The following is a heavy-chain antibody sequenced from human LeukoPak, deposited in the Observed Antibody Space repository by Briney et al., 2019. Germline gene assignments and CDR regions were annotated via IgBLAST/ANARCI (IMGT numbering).Heavy chain of an antibody. CDR2: ISSSGSTI. V-gene: IGHV3-48*01. Sequence: ISSSGSTIYYADSVKGRFTISRDNSKNTLYLQMNSLRAEDTAVYYCAKGAYGGNSVLDYWGQGTLVTVSS. CDR3: AKGAYGGNSVLDY. J-gene: IGHJ4*02. D-gene: IGHD4-23*01.